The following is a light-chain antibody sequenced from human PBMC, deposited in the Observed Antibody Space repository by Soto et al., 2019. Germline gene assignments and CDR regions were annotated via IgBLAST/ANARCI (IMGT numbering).Light chain of an antibody. CDR1: QNIRSY. V-gene: IGKV1-39*01. CDR3: QQSFSSPPLT. Sequence: DIQMTQSPSSLSASVGDRVTITCRASQNIRSYLNWYQQKQGKAPVLLISAVSSLQSGVPSRISGSGAGTDFTLTISSLQPADFATYYCQQSFSSPPLTFGGGTKVEIK. J-gene: IGKJ4*01. CDR2: AVS.